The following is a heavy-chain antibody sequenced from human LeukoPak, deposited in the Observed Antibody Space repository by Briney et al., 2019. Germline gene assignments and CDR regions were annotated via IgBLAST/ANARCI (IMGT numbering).Heavy chain of an antibody. CDR3: ARGPPQLGMHDPFET. CDR2: INPDSGGG. CDR1: GSAFTGYY. J-gene: IGHJ3*02. D-gene: IGHD7-27*01. V-gene: IGHV1-2*02. Sequence: GASVKVSCKPSGSAFTGYYIHWVRQAPGQGLEWMRWINPDSGGGDIGHKFQGRVAMTRDTSGTTVFMEVRRLTSDDTAVYYCARGPPQLGMHDPFETWGQGTLVTVSS.